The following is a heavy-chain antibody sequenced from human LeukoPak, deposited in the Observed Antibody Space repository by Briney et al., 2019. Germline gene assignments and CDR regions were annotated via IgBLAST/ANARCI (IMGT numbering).Heavy chain of an antibody. CDR3: AKDRWGSGGSGGGDY. V-gene: IGHV3-23*01. CDR1: GFTFSSYA. Sequence: GGSLRLSCAASGFTFSSYAMTWVRQAPGKGLEWVSVINKSGGSPYYADSVKGRFTISRDNSKNTLYLQMNSLRAEDTAVYYCAKDRWGSGGSGGGDYWGQGTLVTVSS. CDR2: INKSGGSP. D-gene: IGHD2-15*01. J-gene: IGHJ4*02.